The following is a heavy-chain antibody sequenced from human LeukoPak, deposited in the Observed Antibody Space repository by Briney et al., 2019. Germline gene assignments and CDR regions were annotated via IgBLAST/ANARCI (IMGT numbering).Heavy chain of an antibody. CDR1: GYTFTSYG. D-gene: IGHD3-9*01. J-gene: IGHJ4*02. V-gene: IGHV1-18*04. CDR3: ARSSELRYFDWLFIFGSFDY. CDR2: ISAYNGNT. Sequence: ASVKVSCKASGYTFTSYGISWVRQAPGQGLEWMGWISAYNGNTNYAQKLQGRVTMTTDTSTSTAYMELRSLRSDDTAVYYCARSSELRYFDWLFIFGSFDYWGQRTLVTVSS.